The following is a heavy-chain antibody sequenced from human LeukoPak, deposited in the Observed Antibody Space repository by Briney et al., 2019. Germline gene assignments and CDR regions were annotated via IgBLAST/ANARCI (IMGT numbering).Heavy chain of an antibody. CDR2: INHSGST. J-gene: IGHJ4*02. V-gene: IGHV4-34*01. CDR3: ASESSIAARHKTRGDY. D-gene: IGHD6-6*01. Sequence: PSETLSLTCAVYGGSFSGYYWSWIRQPPGKGLEWIGEINHSGSTNYNPSLKSRVTISVDRSKNQFSLKLSSVTAADTAVYYCASESSIAARHKTRGDYWGQGTLVTVSS. CDR1: GGSFSGYY.